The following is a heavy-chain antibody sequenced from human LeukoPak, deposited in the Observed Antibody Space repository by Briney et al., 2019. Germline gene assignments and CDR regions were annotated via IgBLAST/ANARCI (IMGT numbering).Heavy chain of an antibody. D-gene: IGHD2-15*01. Sequence: SETLSLTCTVSGGSIISSDYHWGWVRQPPGKGLEWIGTISYSGNTDYNPSLRSRVTISVDTSNNQFSLRLGSVTAADTAVYHCARHCCSGPAKRVFDIWGQGTLVTVSS. V-gene: IGHV4-39*01. J-gene: IGHJ4*02. CDR3: ARHCCSGPAKRVFDI. CDR1: GGSIISSDYH. CDR2: ISYSGNT.